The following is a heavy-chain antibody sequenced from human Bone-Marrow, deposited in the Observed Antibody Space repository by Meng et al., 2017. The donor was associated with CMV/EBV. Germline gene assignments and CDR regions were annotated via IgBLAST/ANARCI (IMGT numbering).Heavy chain of an antibody. CDR3: AREGPGDGATYFFYY. CDR1: GYTFTSYY. Sequence: ASVKVSCKASGYTFTSYYMHWVRQAPGQGLEWMGIINPSGGSTSYAQKFQGRVTMTRDTSTSTVYMELSSLRSEDTAVYYCAREGPGDGATYFFYYWGQGTLVTVSS. CDR2: INPSGGST. J-gene: IGHJ4*02. V-gene: IGHV1-46*01. D-gene: IGHD5-24*01.